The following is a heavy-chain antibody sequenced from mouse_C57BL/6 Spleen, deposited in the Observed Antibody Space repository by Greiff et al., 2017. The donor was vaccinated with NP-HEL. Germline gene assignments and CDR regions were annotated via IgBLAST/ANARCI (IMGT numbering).Heavy chain of an antibody. Sequence: EVQLQQSGAELVKPGASVKLSCTASGFNIKDYYMHWVKQRTEQGLEWIGRIDPEDGETKYAQKFQGKATITADTSSNTAYLQLSSLTSEDTAVYYCARDRYWYFDVWGTGTTVTVSS. CDR3: ARDRYWYFDV. J-gene: IGHJ1*03. CDR1: GFNIKDYY. V-gene: IGHV14-2*01. CDR2: IDPEDGET.